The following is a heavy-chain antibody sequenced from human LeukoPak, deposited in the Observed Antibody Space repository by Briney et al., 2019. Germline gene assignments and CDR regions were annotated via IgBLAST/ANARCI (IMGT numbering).Heavy chain of an antibody. CDR2: INSDGSIT. Sequence: GGSLRLACAAYGFTFTTYWMHWVRQAPGKGLVWVSHINSDGSITSYADSVKGRFTISRDNAKNTLYLQMNSLRAEDTAVYYCARDAVDTANAVWGQGTTVTVSS. V-gene: IGHV3-74*01. CDR3: ARDAVDTANAV. CDR1: GFTFTTYW. D-gene: IGHD5-18*01. J-gene: IGHJ6*02.